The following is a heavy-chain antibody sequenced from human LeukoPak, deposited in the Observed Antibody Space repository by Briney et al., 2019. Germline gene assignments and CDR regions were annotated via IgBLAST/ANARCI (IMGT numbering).Heavy chain of an antibody. CDR2: ISAYNGNT. Sequence: ASVKVSCKASGYTFTSYGISWVRQAPGQGLEWMGWISAYNGNTNYAQKLQGRVTMTTDTSTSTAYMELRSLRSDDTAVYYCARDMYYYDSSGYLLLWGQGTLVTVSS. D-gene: IGHD3-22*01. CDR3: ARDMYYYDSSGYLLL. V-gene: IGHV1-18*01. CDR1: GYTFTSYG. J-gene: IGHJ4*02.